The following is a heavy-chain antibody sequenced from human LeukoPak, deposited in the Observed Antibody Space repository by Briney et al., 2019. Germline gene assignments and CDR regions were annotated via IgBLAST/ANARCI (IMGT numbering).Heavy chain of an antibody. CDR1: GGSLSSHY. Sequence: SETLSLTCSVGGGSLSSHYWSWIRQPPGKGLELVGHIYYTGTTFYNPSLNGRVTTSLDTSRNQFSLRLTSVTAADTAVYYCARFSSGCSTASCYLTNWGQGTLVTVSS. V-gene: IGHV4-59*11. D-gene: IGHD2-2*01. J-gene: IGHJ4*02. CDR2: IYYTGTT. CDR3: ARFSSGCSTASCYLTN.